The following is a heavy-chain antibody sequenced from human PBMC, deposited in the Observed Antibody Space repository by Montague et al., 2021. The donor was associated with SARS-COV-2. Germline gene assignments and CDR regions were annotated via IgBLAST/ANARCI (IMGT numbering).Heavy chain of an antibody. CDR1: GFPLSTSGMC. D-gene: IGHD3-10*01. V-gene: IGHV2-70*11. J-gene: IGHJ3*02. CDR3: ARIWFIDHRNAFDI. CDR2: IDWDDDK. Sequence: PALVKPTQTLTLTCTFSGFPLSTSGMCVSWIRQPPGKALEWLARIDWDDDKYYSTSLKTRLTISKDTSKNQVVLTMTNVDPVDTATYYRARIWFIDHRNAFDIWGQGTMVTVSS.